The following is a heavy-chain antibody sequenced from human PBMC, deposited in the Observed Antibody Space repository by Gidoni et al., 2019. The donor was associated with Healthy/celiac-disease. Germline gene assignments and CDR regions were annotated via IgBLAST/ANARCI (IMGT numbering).Heavy chain of an antibody. J-gene: IGHJ6*02. Sequence: QVQLQESGPGLVKPSETLSLTCTVSGGSISSYYWSWIRQPPGKGLEWIGYIYYSGRTNYNPSLKSRVTISVDTSKNQFSLKLSSVTAADTAVYYCARTVVVPAAIGDYYYGMDVWGQGTTVTVSS. CDR3: ARTVVVPAAIGDYYYGMDV. CDR2: IYYSGRT. V-gene: IGHV4-59*01. CDR1: GGSISSYY. D-gene: IGHD2-2*02.